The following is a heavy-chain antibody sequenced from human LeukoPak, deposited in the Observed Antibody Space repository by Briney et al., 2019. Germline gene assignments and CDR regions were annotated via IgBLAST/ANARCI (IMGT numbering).Heavy chain of an antibody. J-gene: IGHJ4*02. Sequence: SETLSLTCTVSGYSISSGYYWGWIRQPPGKGLEWIGSIYHSGSTYYNPSLKSRVTISVDTSKNQFSLKLSSVTAADTAVYYCARDRSWYSSSWYRPAFDYWGQGTLATVSS. V-gene: IGHV4-38-2*02. CDR2: IYHSGST. CDR1: GYSISSGYY. D-gene: IGHD6-13*01. CDR3: ARDRSWYSSSWYRPAFDY.